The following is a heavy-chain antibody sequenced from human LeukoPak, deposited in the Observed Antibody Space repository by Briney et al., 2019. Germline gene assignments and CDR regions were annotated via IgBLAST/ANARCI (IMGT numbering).Heavy chain of an antibody. J-gene: IGHJ4*02. CDR3: ARDRAYDVFDY. CDR1: GFTFSSSW. CDR2: LNPDGSAK. V-gene: IGHV3-7*01. Sequence: GGSLRLSSAASGFTFSSSWMAWVRQAPGKGLQWVANLNPDGSAKNYVDSVRGRFSISRDNARNSVYLQINSLRAEDTAVYYCARDRAYDVFDYWGQGTLVTVSS. D-gene: IGHD5-12*01.